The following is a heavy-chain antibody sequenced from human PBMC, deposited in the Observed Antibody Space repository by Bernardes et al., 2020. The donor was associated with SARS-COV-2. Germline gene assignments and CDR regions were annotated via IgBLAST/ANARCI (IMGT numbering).Heavy chain of an antibody. V-gene: IGHV3-23*01. CDR2: IGISGGYT. J-gene: IGHJ6*02. D-gene: IGHD1-26*01. CDR1: GFTFSSSA. Sequence: GGSLRLSCAASGFTFSSSAMSWVRQAPGKGLEWVYAIGISGGYTNYADSVKGRFTISRDNSKNTLYLQMNSLRAEDTAVYYCAKGGLVANNRFGLDVWGQGTTVTVSS. CDR3: AKGGLVANNRFGLDV.